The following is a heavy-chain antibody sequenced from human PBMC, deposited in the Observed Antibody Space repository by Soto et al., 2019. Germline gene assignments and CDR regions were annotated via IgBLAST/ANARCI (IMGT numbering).Heavy chain of an antibody. D-gene: IGHD5-12*01. CDR3: ARDHHRYSGYDYVDY. CDR1: GFTFSDYY. V-gene: IGHV3-11*05. J-gene: IGHJ4*02. Sequence: GGSLRLSCAASGFTFSDYYMSWIRQAPGKGLEWVSYISSSSSCTNYADSVKGRFTISRDNAKNSLYLQMNSLRAEDTAVYYCARDHHRYSGYDYVDYWGQGTLVTVSS. CDR2: ISSSSSCT.